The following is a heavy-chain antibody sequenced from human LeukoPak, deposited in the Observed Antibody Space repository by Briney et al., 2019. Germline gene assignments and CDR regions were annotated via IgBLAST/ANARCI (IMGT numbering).Heavy chain of an antibody. D-gene: IGHD7-27*01. CDR2: VRYDGSTT. Sequence: SGGSLRLSCAASGFIFTNYDMYWIRQAPGKGLEWAALVRYDGSTTYYADSVKGRFTISRDNSENTLYLQMNSLRAEDTGVYYCTRDSWGSDYWGQGTLVTVSS. J-gene: IGHJ4*02. CDR3: TRDSWGSDY. V-gene: IGHV3-33*01. CDR1: GFIFTNYD.